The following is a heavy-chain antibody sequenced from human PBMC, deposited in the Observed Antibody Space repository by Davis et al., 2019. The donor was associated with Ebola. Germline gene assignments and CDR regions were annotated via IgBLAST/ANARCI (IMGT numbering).Heavy chain of an antibody. CDR2: ISSSGSTI. J-gene: IGHJ6*02. Sequence: GGSLRLSCAASGFTFSSYEMNWVRQAPGKGLEWVSYISSSGSTIYYADSVKGRFTISRDNAKNSLYLQMNSLRAEDTALYYCAKDIGIAAAGTYYGYYYGMDVWGQGTTVTVSS. D-gene: IGHD6-13*01. CDR3: AKDIGIAAAGTYYGYYYGMDV. CDR1: GFTFSSYE. V-gene: IGHV3-48*03.